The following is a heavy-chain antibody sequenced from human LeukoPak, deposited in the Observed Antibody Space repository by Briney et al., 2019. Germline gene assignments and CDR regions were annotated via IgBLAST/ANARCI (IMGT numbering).Heavy chain of an antibody. CDR3: ARGRSSSWYFDYYYYMDV. CDR2: INPNSGGT. CDR1: GYTFTGYY. J-gene: IGHJ6*03. Sequence: ASVKVSCKASGYTFTGYYMHWVRQAPGQGLEWMGWINPNSGGTNYAQKFQGRVTMTRDTSISTAYMELRRLRSDDTAVYYCARGRSSSWYFDYYYYMDVWGKGTTVTVSS. V-gene: IGHV1-2*02. D-gene: IGHD6-13*01.